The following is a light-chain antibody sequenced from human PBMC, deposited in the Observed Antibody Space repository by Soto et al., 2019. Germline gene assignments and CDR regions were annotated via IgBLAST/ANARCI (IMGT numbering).Light chain of an antibody. Sequence: DIQMTQSPSSLSASGGDRFTITCGASQSISSYLNWYQQKPGKAPKLLIYAASSLQSGVPSRFSGSGSGTDFTLTISSLQPEDFATYYCQQSYSTPLTFGGGTKVDIK. CDR3: QQSYSTPLT. J-gene: IGKJ4*01. CDR1: QSISSY. V-gene: IGKV1-39*01. CDR2: AAS.